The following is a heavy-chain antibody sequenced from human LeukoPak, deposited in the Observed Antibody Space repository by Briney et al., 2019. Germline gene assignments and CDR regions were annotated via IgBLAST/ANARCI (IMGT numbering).Heavy chain of an antibody. D-gene: IGHD3-22*01. CDR3: ARVISDSSGYYYIDY. Sequence: GGSLRLSCAASGFTFSSYSMNWVRQAPGKGLEWVSSISSSSYIYYADSVKGRFTISRDNAKNSLYLQMNSLRAEDTAVYYCARVISDSSGYYYIDYWGQGTLVTVSS. CDR1: GFTFSSYS. J-gene: IGHJ4*02. CDR2: ISSSSYI. V-gene: IGHV3-21*01.